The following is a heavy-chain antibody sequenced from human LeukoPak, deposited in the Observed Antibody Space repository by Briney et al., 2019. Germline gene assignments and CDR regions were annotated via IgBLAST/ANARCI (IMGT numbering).Heavy chain of an antibody. CDR1: GYTFTSYA. D-gene: IGHD3-22*01. V-gene: IGHV1-3*03. CDR3: ARNLYYDSSGLYFDY. CDR2: INAGNGNT. J-gene: IGHJ4*02. Sequence: GASVKVSCKASGYTFTSYAMHWVRQAPGQRLEWMGWINAGNGNTKYSQEFQGRVTITRDTSASTAYMELSSLRSEDMAVYYCARNLYYDSSGLYFDYWGQGTLVTVSS.